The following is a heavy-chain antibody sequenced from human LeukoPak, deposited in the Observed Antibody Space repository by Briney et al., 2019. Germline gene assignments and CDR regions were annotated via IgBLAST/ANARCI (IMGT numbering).Heavy chain of an antibody. D-gene: IGHD3-9*01. CDR3: ANVRYFDWYYFDY. J-gene: IGHJ4*02. CDR2: ISGSGSLT. V-gene: IGHV3-23*01. CDR1: GFTFSNYA. Sequence: GGSLRLSCAASGFTFSNYAMNWVRQAPGKGLEWVSGISGSGSLTYYADSVKGRFTISRDNSKTTLYLQMNSLRVDDTAVYYCANVRYFDWYYFDYWGQGTLITVSS.